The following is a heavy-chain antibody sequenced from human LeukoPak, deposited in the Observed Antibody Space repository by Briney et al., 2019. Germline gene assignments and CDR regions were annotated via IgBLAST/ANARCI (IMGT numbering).Heavy chain of an antibody. D-gene: IGHD3-22*01. J-gene: IGHJ5*02. CDR3: ARGAGYYDSSGYIWFDP. CDR2: ISAYNGNT. CDR1: GGTFSSYG. Sequence: ASVKVSCKASGGTFSSYGISWVRQAPGQGLEWMGWISAYNGNTNYAQKLQGRVTMTTDTSTSTAYMELRSLRSDDTAVYYCARGAGYYDSSGYIWFDPWGQGTLVTVSS. V-gene: IGHV1-18*01.